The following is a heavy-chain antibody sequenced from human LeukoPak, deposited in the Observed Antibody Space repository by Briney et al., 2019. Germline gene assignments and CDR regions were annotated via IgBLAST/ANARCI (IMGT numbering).Heavy chain of an antibody. Sequence: GGSLRLSCAASGFTFSSYAMSWVRQAPGKGLEWVSAISGSGGSTYYADSGKGRFTISRDNSKNTLYLQMNSLRAEDTAVYYCAKDPMIVVVITLDYWGQGTLVTVSS. V-gene: IGHV3-23*01. CDR2: ISGSGGST. CDR1: GFTFSSYA. J-gene: IGHJ4*02. D-gene: IGHD3-22*01. CDR3: AKDPMIVVVITLDY.